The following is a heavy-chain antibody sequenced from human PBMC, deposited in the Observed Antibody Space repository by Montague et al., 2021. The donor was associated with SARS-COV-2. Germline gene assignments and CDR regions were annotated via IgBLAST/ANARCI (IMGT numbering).Heavy chain of an antibody. CDR2: IYTSGST. V-gene: IGHV4-61*09. CDR3: ARESGSPTYYFYYGVDV. J-gene: IGHJ6*02. D-gene: IGHD1-26*01. CDR1: GGSISSGNYY. Sequence: TLSLTCTVSGGSISSGNYYWSWIRQPAGKGLEWIVHIYTSGSTNYNPSLKSRVTISVHTSNNQFSLKLSSVTAADTAVYYCARESGSPTYYFYYGVDVWGQGTTVTVSS.